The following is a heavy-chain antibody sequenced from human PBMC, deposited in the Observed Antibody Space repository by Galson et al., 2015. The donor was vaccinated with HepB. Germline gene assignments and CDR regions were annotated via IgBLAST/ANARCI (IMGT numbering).Heavy chain of an antibody. CDR3: ARADFWSGSIGY. CDR1: GFTFSSYW. D-gene: IGHD3-3*01. J-gene: IGHJ4*02. V-gene: IGHV3-74*01. CDR2: INSDGSST. Sequence: SLRLSCAASGFTFSSYWMHWVRQAPGKGLVWVSRINSDGSSTNYADSVKGRFTISRDNAKNTQYLQMNSLRAEDTAVYYCARADFWSGSIGYWGQGTLVTVSS.